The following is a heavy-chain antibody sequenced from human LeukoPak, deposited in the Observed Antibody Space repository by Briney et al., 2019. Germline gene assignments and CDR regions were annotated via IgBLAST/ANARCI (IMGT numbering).Heavy chain of an antibody. CDR2: IYYSGST. CDR1: GGPISSYY. D-gene: IGHD3-10*01. Sequence: KPSEILSLTCTVSGGPISSYYWSWIRQPPGKGLEWIGYIYYSGSTNYNPSLKSRVTISVDTSKNQFSLKLSSVTAADTAVYYCARVGSFVGQPNVWGQGTLVTVSS. CDR3: ARVGSFVGQPNV. J-gene: IGHJ4*02. V-gene: IGHV4-59*01.